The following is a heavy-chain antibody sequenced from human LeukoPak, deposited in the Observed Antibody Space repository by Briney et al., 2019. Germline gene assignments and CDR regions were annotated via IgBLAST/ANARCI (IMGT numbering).Heavy chain of an antibody. V-gene: IGHV4-34*01. CDR1: GGSFSGYY. CDR2: INHSGST. D-gene: IGHD6-13*01. J-gene: IGHJ4*02. CDR3: ARGREKQQLEPWSKGPMSYFDY. Sequence: SETLSLTCAVYGGSFSGYYWSWIRQPPGKGLEWIGEINHSGSTNYNPSLKSRVTISVDTSKNQFSLKLSSVTAADTAVYYCARGREKQQLEPWSKGPMSYFDYWGQGTLVTVSS.